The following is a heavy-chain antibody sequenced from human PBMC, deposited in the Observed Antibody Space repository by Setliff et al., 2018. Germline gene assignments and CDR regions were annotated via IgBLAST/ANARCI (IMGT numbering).Heavy chain of an antibody. CDR1: GYTLTNYY. V-gene: IGHV1-46*03. CDR2: ISPSGGLT. Sequence: ASVKVSCKASGYTLTNYYMHWVRQAPGQGLEWMGIISPSGGLTRYAQKLQGRVTMTRDTSTSTVYMEVSSLRSEDAAVYYCARDRYYNSWSGTSITAPHDAFDIWGQGTMVTVSS. D-gene: IGHD3-3*01. J-gene: IGHJ3*02. CDR3: ARDRYYNSWSGTSITAPHDAFDI.